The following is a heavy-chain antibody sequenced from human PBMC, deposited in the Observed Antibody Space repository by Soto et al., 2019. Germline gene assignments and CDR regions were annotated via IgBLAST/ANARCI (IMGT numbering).Heavy chain of an antibody. V-gene: IGHV1-18*01. CDR1: GYTFTSYG. J-gene: IGHJ4*02. CDR3: ARDLGRWSGYYKFGQEGFDY. D-gene: IGHD3-3*01. Sequence: QVQLVQSGAEVKKPGASVKVSCKASGYTFTSYGISWVRQAPGQGLEWMGWISSYNGNTNYAQKLQGRVTMTTDTSTSTAYMERKSLRADYTAVYYCARDLGRWSGYYKFGQEGFDYWGQGTLVTVSS. CDR2: ISSYNGNT.